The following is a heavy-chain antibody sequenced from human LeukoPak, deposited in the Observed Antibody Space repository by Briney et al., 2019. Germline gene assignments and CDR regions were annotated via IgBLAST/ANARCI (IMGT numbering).Heavy chain of an antibody. D-gene: IGHD6-19*01. CDR3: ARQPISVAGRADY. J-gene: IGHJ4*02. CDR2: IYPGDSET. V-gene: IGHV5-51*01. CDR1: GYSFTSYW. Sequence: GESLKISCKGSGYSFTSYWICWVRQMPGKGLEWMGIIYPGDSETRYSPSFQGQVTISADKSISTDYLLWSSLKASDTAVYYCARQPISVAGRADYWGQGTLVTVSS.